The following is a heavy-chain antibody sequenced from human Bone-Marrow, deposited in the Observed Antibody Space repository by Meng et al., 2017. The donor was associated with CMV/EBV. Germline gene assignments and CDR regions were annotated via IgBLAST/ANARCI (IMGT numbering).Heavy chain of an antibody. CDR3: ARDLWGYNFGDY. Sequence: GESLKISCAASGFNVSSDFMSWVRQAPGMGLEWLSVIYSAGNTYYADSVKGRFTISRDNSKNTLYLQMNSLRPEDTAVYYCARDLWGYNFGDYWGQGKLVNVAS. CDR2: IYSAGNT. V-gene: IGHV3-66*02. D-gene: IGHD5-18*01. CDR1: GFNVSSDF. J-gene: IGHJ4*02.